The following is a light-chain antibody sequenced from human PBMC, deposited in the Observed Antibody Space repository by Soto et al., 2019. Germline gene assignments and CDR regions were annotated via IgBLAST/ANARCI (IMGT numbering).Light chain of an antibody. CDR3: SSYTGSTNLV. J-gene: IGLJ2*01. CDR1: SDDVGGYNY. CDR2: EVS. Sequence: QSALTQPASVSGSPGQSITISCTGTSDDVGGYNYVSWYQQHPGKAPKLLIYEVSNRPSGLSSRFSGSKSGDTASLTISGLQAEDEADYYCSSYTGSTNLVFGGGTKLTVL. V-gene: IGLV2-14*03.